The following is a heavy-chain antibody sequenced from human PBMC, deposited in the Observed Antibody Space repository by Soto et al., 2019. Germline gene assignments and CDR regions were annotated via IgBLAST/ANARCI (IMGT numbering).Heavy chain of an antibody. CDR1: GGSISSGGYY. Sequence: QVQLQESGPGLVKPSQTLSLTCTVSGGSISSGGYYWSWIRQHPGKGLEWIGYIYYSGSTYYNPSLKSRVTISVDTSKNQFSLKLSSVTAADTAVYYCARAPSEVHTAILYGMDVGGQGTTVTVSS. CDR3: ARAPSEVHTAILYGMDV. J-gene: IGHJ6*02. CDR2: IYYSGST. D-gene: IGHD5-18*01. V-gene: IGHV4-31*03.